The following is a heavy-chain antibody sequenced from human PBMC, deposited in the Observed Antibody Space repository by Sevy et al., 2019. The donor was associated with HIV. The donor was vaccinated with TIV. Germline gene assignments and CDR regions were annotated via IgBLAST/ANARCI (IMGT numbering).Heavy chain of an antibody. D-gene: IGHD6-13*01. CDR3: ARGLRVQQLVPAGFDP. CDR2: INHSGST. V-gene: IGHV4-34*01. J-gene: IGHJ5*02. CDR1: GGSFSGYY. Sequence: SETPSLTCAVYGGSFSGYYWSWIRQPPGKGLEWIGEINHSGSTNYNPSLKSRVTISVDTSKNQFSLKLSSVTAADTAVYYCARGLRVQQLVPAGFDPWGQGTLVTVSS.